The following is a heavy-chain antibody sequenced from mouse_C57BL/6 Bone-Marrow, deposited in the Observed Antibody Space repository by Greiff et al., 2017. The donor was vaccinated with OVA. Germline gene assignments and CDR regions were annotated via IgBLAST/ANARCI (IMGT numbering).Heavy chain of an antibody. CDR1: GYTFTSYW. J-gene: IGHJ2*01. Sequence: VQLQQPGAELVKPGASVKLSCKASGYTFTSYWMHWVKQRPGQGLEWIGMIHPNSGSTNSNEKFKSKATLTVDKSTSAVYMQLSSLTSEDSAVYYCARSRWLPPIDYWGQGTTLTVSS. D-gene: IGHD2-3*01. CDR3: ARSRWLPPIDY. V-gene: IGHV1-64*01. CDR2: IHPNSGST.